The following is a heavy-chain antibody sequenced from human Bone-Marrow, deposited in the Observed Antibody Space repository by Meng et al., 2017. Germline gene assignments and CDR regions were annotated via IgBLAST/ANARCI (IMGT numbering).Heavy chain of an antibody. CDR2: SYHSGST. CDR1: GGSISSSNW. CDR3: ARVDCSSASCYADH. D-gene: IGHD2-2*01. J-gene: IGHJ4*02. Sequence: QVQLQESGPGLVKPSGTLSLTCAVSGGSISSSNWMSWFRQPPGKGLEWIGDSYHSGSTNYNPSLKSRVTISVDKSKNQFSLKLTSVTAADTAVYYCARVDCSSASCYADHWGQGTLVTVSS. V-gene: IGHV4-4*02.